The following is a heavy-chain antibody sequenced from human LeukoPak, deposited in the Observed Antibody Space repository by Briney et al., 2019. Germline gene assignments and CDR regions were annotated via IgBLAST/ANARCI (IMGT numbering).Heavy chain of an antibody. J-gene: IGHJ4*02. V-gene: IGHV3-64D*06. CDR1: GFTFSSYA. CDR2: ISSNGDIT. D-gene: IGHD3-10*01. CDR3: VKADATGDQIFDY. Sequence: GGSLRLSCAASGFTFSSYAMHWVRQAPGKGLQYVSAISSNGDITYYADSVKGRFTISRDNSKSTLFLQMSSLRADDTAIYYCVKADATGDQIFDYWGQGTLVTVSS.